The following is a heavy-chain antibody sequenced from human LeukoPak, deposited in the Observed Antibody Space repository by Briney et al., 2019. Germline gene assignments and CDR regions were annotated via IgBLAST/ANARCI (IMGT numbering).Heavy chain of an antibody. V-gene: IGHV4-31*03. Sequence: SQTLSLTCTVSGGSISSGGYYWSWIRQHPGKGLEWIGYIYYSGSTYYNPSLKSRVTISVDTSKNQFSLKLSSVTAADTAVYYCATTSGSHTRNAFDIWGQGTMVTVSS. J-gene: IGHJ3*02. CDR2: IYYSGST. CDR3: ATTSGSHTRNAFDI. CDR1: GGSISSGGYY. D-gene: IGHD1-26*01.